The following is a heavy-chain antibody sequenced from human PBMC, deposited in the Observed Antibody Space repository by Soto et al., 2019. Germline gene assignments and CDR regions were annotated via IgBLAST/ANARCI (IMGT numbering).Heavy chain of an antibody. CDR2: ISIYNGNT. J-gene: IGHJ3*01. V-gene: IGHV1-18*04. CDR1: GYTFINYG. D-gene: IGHD1-26*01. CDR3: ARRLSENSSAFDF. Sequence: ASVKVSCKASGYTFINYGISWVRQAPGQGLEWMGCISIYNGNTKYAQKVQGRVTMTTDTSTNTAYMELRGLRSDDTAVYYCARRLSENSSAFDFWGQGTMVTVSS.